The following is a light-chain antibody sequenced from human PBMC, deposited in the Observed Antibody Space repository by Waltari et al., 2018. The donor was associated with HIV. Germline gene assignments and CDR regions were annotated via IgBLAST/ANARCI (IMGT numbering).Light chain of an antibody. CDR2: GSS. J-gene: IGKJ1*01. CDR1: QDIKND. Sequence: DIQMTQSPSSLSASVGDRVTITFRASQDIKNDLGWYQQKPGQAPKRLIYGSSRLQSGAPSRFSGTRSGTEFTLTISGLQPEDFATYYCGQHNSNLWTFGQGTKVEIK. V-gene: IGKV1-17*01. CDR3: GQHNSNLWT.